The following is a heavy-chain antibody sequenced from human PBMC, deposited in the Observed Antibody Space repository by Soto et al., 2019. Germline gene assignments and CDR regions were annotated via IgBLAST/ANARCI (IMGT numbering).Heavy chain of an antibody. CDR3: AREMITFGGVIVHGAFDI. D-gene: IGHD3-16*02. J-gene: IGHJ3*02. Sequence: GGSLRLSCAASGFTFSSYSMNWVRQAPGKGLEWVSSISSSSSYIYYADSVKGRFTISRDNAKNSLYLQMNSLRAEDTAVYYCAREMITFGGVIVHGAFDIWGQGTMVTVSS. CDR1: GFTFSSYS. V-gene: IGHV3-21*01. CDR2: ISSSSSYI.